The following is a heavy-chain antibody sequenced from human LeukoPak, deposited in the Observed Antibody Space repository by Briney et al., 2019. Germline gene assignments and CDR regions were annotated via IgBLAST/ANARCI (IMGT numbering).Heavy chain of an antibody. J-gene: IGHJ5*02. CDR2: IYRSGST. CDR1: GYSISSGYY. D-gene: IGHD3-10*01. V-gene: IGHV4-38-2*02. CDR3: ARDSYYGFDP. Sequence: PSETLSLTCAVSGYSISSGYYWGWIRQPPGKGLEWIGSIYRSGSTYYNPSLKSRVTISVDTSKNQFSLKLSSVTAADTAVYYCARDSYYGFDPWGQGTLVTVSS.